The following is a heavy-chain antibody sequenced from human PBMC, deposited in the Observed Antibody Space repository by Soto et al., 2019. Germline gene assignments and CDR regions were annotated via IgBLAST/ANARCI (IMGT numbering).Heavy chain of an antibody. CDR2: VIPIFGTA. Sequence: QVQLVQSGAEVKKPGSSVKVSCKASGCTFSRYAISWVRKAPGQGLEWMGGVIPIFGTANYAQKFQVRVTITADESTSTADMELSSLRSEDTAVYYCARDDIVVVPAAIGIPPYSYGMDVWVQGTTVTVSS. V-gene: IGHV1-69*01. J-gene: IGHJ6*02. CDR1: GCTFSRYA. CDR3: ARDDIVVVPAAIGIPPYSYGMDV. D-gene: IGHD2-2*01.